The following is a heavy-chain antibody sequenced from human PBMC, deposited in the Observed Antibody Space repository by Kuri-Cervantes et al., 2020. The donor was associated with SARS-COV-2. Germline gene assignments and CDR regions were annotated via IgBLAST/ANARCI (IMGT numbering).Heavy chain of an antibody. CDR3: TSRGAVVNGIYYNVDV. V-gene: IGHV3-21*01. CDR1: GFTFSNYS. D-gene: IGHD4-23*01. J-gene: IGHJ6*03. Sequence: GGSLRLSCAASGFTFSNYSMNWVRQAPRKGLEWVSSISSSSSYIYYADSVKGRFTISRDNAKNSLYLQMNSLRVDDTAMYYCTSRGAVVNGIYYNVDVWGKGTTVTVSS. CDR2: ISSSSSYI.